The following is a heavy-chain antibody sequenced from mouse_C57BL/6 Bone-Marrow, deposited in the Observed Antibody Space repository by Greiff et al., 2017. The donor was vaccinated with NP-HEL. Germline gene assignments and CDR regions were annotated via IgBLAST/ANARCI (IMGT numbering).Heavy chain of an antibody. CDR1: GFTFSDYG. CDR3: AGPITTVVGDYAMDY. V-gene: IGHV5-17*01. D-gene: IGHD1-1*01. CDR2: ISSGSSTI. J-gene: IGHJ4*01. Sequence: EVKLVESGGGLVKPGGSLKLSCAASGFTFSDYGMHWVRQAPEKGLEWVAYISSGSSTIYYADTVKGRFTISRDNAKNTLFLQMTSLRSEDTAMYYCAGPITTVVGDYAMDYWGQGTSVTVSS.